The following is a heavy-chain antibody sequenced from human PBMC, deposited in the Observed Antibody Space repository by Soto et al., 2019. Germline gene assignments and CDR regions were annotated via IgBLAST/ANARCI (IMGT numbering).Heavy chain of an antibody. CDR2: IIPIFGTA. CDR1: GGTFSSYA. D-gene: IGHD1-26*01. Sequence: GGPVKVSCKASGGTFSSYAISWVRQAPGQGLEWMGGIIPIFGTANYAQKFQGRVTITADESTSTAYMELSSLRSEDTAVYYCATNSGSSLGHAFDIWGQGTMVTVSS. J-gene: IGHJ3*02. V-gene: IGHV1-69*13. CDR3: ATNSGSSLGHAFDI.